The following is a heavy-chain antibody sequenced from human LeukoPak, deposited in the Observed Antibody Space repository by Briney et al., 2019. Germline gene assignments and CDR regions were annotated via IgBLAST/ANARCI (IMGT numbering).Heavy chain of an antibody. CDR1: GGSISGTNW. CDR3: SRESGPFCPFGC. D-gene: IGHD3-9*01. J-gene: IGHJ4*02. Sequence: SETLSLTCGVSGGSISGTNWWSWVRQPSGQGLEWIGEISLAGQTNYNPSLNGRVTMSLDKSSNQLSLHLTSVTAADTATYFCSRESGPFCPFGCWGQGTLVIVSS. CDR2: ISLAGQT. V-gene: IGHV4/OR15-8*02.